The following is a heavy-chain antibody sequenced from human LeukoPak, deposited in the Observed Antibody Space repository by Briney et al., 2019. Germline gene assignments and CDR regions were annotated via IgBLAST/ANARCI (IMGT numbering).Heavy chain of an antibody. J-gene: IGHJ4*02. CDR1: GGSISSYX. Sequence: SETLSLTCTVSGGSISSYXXSXXXXXXXXXXXWIGYIYYSGSTNYNPSLKSRVTISVDTSKNQFSLKLSSVTAADTAVYYCARVSSWYKYFDYWGQGTLVTVSS. D-gene: IGHD6-13*01. CDR3: ARVSSWYKYFDY. V-gene: IGHV4-59*01. CDR2: IYYSGST.